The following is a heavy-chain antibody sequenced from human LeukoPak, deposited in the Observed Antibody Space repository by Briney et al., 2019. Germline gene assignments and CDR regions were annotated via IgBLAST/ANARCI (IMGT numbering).Heavy chain of an antibody. CDR1: GFTFSSYA. J-gene: IGHJ4*01. Sequence: GGSLTLSCAASGFTFSSYAMHWVRQAPGKGLEWVAVISYDGSNKYYADSVKGRFTISRDNSKNTLYLQMNSLRAEDTAVYYCARGIAARSYFDYCSERSLVTVSS. V-gene: IGHV3-30*04. CDR2: ISYDGSNK. CDR3: ARGIAARSYFDY. D-gene: IGHD6-6*01.